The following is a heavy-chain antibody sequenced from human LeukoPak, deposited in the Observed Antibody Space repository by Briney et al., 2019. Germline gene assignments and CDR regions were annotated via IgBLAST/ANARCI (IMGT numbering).Heavy chain of an antibody. CDR3: ARSPNSSGWYTY. J-gene: IGHJ4*02. Sequence: SETLSLTCTVSGGSVSSGSYYWNWIRQPPGKGLEWIGYFYYSGSTNYNPSLKSRVTISLDTSKNQFSLKLGSVTAADTAVYYCARSPNSSGWYTYWGQGTLVTVSS. V-gene: IGHV4-61*01. D-gene: IGHD6-19*01. CDR2: FYYSGST. CDR1: GGSVSSGSYY.